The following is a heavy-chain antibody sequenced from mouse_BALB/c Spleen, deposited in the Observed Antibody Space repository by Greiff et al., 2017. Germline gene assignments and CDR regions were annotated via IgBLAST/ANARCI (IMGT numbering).Heavy chain of an antibody. CDR2: ISSGGSYT. V-gene: IGHV5-9-4*01. Sequence: EVQVVESGGGLVKPGGSLKLSCAASGFTFSSYAMSWVRQSPEKRLEWVAEISSGGSYTYYPDTVTGRFTISRDNAKNTLYLEMSSLRSEDTAMYYCARGGAYWGQGTLVTVSA. CDR3: ARGGAY. J-gene: IGHJ3*01. CDR1: GFTFSSYA.